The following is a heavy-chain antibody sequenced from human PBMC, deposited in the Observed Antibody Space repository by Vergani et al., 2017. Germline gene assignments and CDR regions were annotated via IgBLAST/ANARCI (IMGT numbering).Heavy chain of an antibody. V-gene: IGHV1-46*02. CDR2: LNPTTGHT. Sequence: VQLVQSGAEVRKPGASVTVSCTASGYIFKNYYIHWLRQAPGQAFEWMGILNPTTGHTTSAQKFMGRVDMTMDPSTDTSTRTVQMTLSSLRSEDTAVYYCASSIGYCAGATCRAYYFGHWGQGTRVTVSS. J-gene: IGHJ5*02. CDR3: ASSIGYCAGATCRAYYFGH. D-gene: IGHD2-21*01. CDR1: GYIFKNYY.